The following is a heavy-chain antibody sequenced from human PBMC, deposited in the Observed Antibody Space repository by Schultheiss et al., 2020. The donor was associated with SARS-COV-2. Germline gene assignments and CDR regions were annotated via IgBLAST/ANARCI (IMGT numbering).Heavy chain of an antibody. Sequence: GGSLRLSCAASGFTVSSNYMSWVRQAPGKGLEWVSYISSSSSYIYYADSVKGRFTISRDNAKNSLYLQMNSLRAEDTAVYYCAREWFGDYWGQGTLVTVSS. J-gene: IGHJ4*02. D-gene: IGHD3-10*01. CDR2: ISSSSSYI. CDR3: AREWFGDY. V-gene: IGHV3-21*05. CDR1: GFTVSSNY.